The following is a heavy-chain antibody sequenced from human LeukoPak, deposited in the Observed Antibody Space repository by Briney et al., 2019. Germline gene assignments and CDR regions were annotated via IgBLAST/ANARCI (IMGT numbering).Heavy chain of an antibody. J-gene: IGHJ4*02. CDR1: GLSVSSDG. D-gene: IGHD3-10*01. V-gene: IGHV3-23*01. Sequence: PGGSLRLSCGASGLSVSSDGMSWGRQAPGKGLEWVSTIIGSAVNTYYADSVKGRFTISRDDSKNTVYLQMNSLRAEDTAVYSCAIYTSGTSYRGLDQWGQGTLVTVSS. CDR3: AIYTSGTSYRGLDQ. CDR2: IIGSAVNT.